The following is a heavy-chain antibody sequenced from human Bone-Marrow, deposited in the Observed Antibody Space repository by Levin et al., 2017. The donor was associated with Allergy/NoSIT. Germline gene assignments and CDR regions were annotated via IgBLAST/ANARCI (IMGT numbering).Heavy chain of an antibody. CDR2: VDPTSGGT. CDR1: GYTLSDYY. D-gene: IGHD3/OR15-3a*01. V-gene: IGHV1-2*02. CDR3: ARGGDKDAFWTNYRYDY. J-gene: IGHJ4*02. Sequence: ASVKVSCKTSGYTLSDYYIHWVRQAPGQGLEWMGWVDPTSGGTHYGQKFEGRVSMTRDTSTNTAYMELSSLRSDDTAVYFCARGGDKDAFWTNYRYDYWGQGTLVTVS.